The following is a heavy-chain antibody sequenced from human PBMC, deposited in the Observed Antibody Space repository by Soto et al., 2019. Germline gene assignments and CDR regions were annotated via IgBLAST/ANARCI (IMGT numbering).Heavy chain of an antibody. CDR3: ARGVDYFDY. V-gene: IGHV3-33*01. Sequence: QVQLVESGGGVVQPGRSLRLSCAASGFTFNRYGMHWVRQAPGKGLEWVAGIWYDVSSEYYADSVKGRFTISRDNSKNTLFLQMNSLRDEDTAVYYCARGVDYFDYWGQGTLVTVSS. J-gene: IGHJ4*02. CDR2: IWYDVSSE. CDR1: GFTFNRYG.